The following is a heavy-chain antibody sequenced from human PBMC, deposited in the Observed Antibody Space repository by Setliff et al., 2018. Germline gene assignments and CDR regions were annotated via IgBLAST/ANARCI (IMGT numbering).Heavy chain of an antibody. CDR3: AREVDSSGWYEYEYYFDY. Sequence: GASVKVSCKASGYTFTSYYMHWVRQAPGQGLEWMGIINPSGGSTSYAQKFQGRVTMTRDTSTSTVYMELSSLRSEDTAVYYCAREVDSSGWYEYEYYFDYWGQGTLVTVSS. CDR1: GYTFTSYY. V-gene: IGHV1-46*01. CDR2: INPSGGST. J-gene: IGHJ4*02. D-gene: IGHD6-19*01.